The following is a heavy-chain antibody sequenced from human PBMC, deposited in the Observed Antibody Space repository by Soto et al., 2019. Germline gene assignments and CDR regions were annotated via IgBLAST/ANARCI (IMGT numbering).Heavy chain of an antibody. Sequence: GASVQVSCKASGYTFTSYYMHWVRQAPGQGLERMGIINPSGGSTSYAQKFQGRVNMTRDTSTSTVYMGLSSLRSEDTAVYYFARWHVLRVYATKGHWFDPWGQGTLVTVSS. V-gene: IGHV1-46*03. D-gene: IGHD2-8*01. CDR1: GYTFTSYY. CDR2: INPSGGST. CDR3: ARWHVLRVYATKGHWFDP. J-gene: IGHJ5*02.